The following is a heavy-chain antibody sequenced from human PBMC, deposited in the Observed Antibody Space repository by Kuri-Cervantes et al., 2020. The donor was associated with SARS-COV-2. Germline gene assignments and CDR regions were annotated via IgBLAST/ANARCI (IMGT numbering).Heavy chain of an antibody. J-gene: IGHJ4*02. CDR1: GLTFSDYY. Sequence: GESLKISCAASGLTFSDYYMSWIRQAPGKGLEWVSYISSSSSYTNYADSVKGRFTISRDNAKNSLYLQTNSLRAEDTAVYYCARGQQLIDYWGQGTLVTVSS. CDR2: ISSSSSYT. V-gene: IGHV3-11*03. D-gene: IGHD6-13*01. CDR3: ARGQQLIDY.